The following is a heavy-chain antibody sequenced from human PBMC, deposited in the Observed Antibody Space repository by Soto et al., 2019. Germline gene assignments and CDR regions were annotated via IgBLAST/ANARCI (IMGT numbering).Heavy chain of an antibody. CDR3: ARVGAGYCSSTSCYVGDYYYYYGMDV. Sequence: ASVKVSCKASGYTFTSYGISWVRQAPGQGLEWMGWISAYNGNTNYAQKLQGRVTMTTDTSTSTAYMELRSLRSDDTAVYYCARVGAGYCSSTSCYVGDYYYYYGMDVCGQGTTVTVSS. CDR2: ISAYNGNT. V-gene: IGHV1-18*01. J-gene: IGHJ6*02. D-gene: IGHD2-2*01. CDR1: GYTFTSYG.